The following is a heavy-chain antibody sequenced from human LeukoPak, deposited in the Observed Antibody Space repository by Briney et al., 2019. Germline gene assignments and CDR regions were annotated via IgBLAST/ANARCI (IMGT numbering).Heavy chain of an antibody. V-gene: IGHV3-74*01. CDR1: GFTISSYW. Sequence: PGESLRLSCAASGFTISSYWMHWVRQAPGKGLVWVSRINSDGSSTSYADSVKGRFTISRDNVKNTLYLQMSSLRAEDTAMYYCAIGAAFDPWGQGTLVTVSS. CDR2: INSDGSST. CDR3: AIGAAFDP. J-gene: IGHJ5*02.